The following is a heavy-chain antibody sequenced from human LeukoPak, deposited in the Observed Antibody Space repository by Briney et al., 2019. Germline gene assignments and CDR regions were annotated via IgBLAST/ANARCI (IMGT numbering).Heavy chain of an antibody. J-gene: IGHJ4*02. V-gene: IGHV3-21*01. CDR2: ISSSSSYI. Sequence: GGSLRLSCAASGFTFSSYSINWVRQAPGKGLEWVSSISSSSSYIYYADSVKGRLTIPRDNAKNSLYLQMNSLRAEDTAVYYCARAGGDYVWRNWGQGTLSPSPQ. D-gene: IGHD4-17*01. CDR1: GFTFSSYS. CDR3: ARAGGDYVWRN.